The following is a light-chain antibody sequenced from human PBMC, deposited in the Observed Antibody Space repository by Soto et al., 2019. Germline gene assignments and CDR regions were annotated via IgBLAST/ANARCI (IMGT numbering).Light chain of an antibody. CDR2: EAS. Sequence: EIVLTQSPATLSLSPGDRVTLSCRASQSVSNYLSWYQQKPGQAPRLFIYEASKRATGIPARFSGSGSGTDFTLTISSLETEDFAVYFCHQYSRWPRETFGPGTKVYIK. CDR1: QSVSNY. CDR3: HQYSRWPRET. J-gene: IGKJ3*01. V-gene: IGKV3-11*01.